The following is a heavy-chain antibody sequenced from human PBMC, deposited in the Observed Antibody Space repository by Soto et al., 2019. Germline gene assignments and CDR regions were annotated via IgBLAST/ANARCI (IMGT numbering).Heavy chain of an antibody. J-gene: IGHJ4*02. CDR2: ISYDGSNK. CDR1: GFTFSSYC. CDR3: AKDIQEAPVDY. V-gene: IGHV3-30*18. Sequence: QPGGSLRLSCAASGFTFSSYCMHWVRQAPGKGLEWVAVISYDGSNKYYADSVKGRFTISRDNSKNTLYLQMNSLRAEDTAVYYCAKDIQEAPVDYFGQGTMLTFSS.